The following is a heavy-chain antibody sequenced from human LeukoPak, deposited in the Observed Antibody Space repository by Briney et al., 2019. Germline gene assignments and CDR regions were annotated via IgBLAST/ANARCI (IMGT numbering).Heavy chain of an antibody. J-gene: IGHJ4*02. CDR1: NYSISSGYY. V-gene: IGHV4-38-2*02. CDR3: AREAEWASSWVDY. CDR2: IYQSGST. D-gene: IGHD6-13*01. Sequence: SETLSLTCTVSNYSISSGYYWGWIRQPPGKGLEFIGSIYQSGSTYYNPSLESRVTISVDMSRNQFSLKLSSVTAADTAVYYCAREAEWASSWVDYWGQGTLVTVSS.